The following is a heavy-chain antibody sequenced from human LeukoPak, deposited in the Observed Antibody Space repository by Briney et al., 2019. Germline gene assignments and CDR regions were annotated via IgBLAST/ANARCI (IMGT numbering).Heavy chain of an antibody. V-gene: IGHV4-59*01. D-gene: IGHD3-10*01. CDR3: ARRGVRGMGSWYFDY. CDR2: IYYSGST. CDR1: GGSISSYY. Sequence: MPSETLSLTCTVSGGSISSYYWSWIRQPPGKGLEWIGYIYYSGSTNYNPSLKSRVTISVDTSKNQFSLKLSSVTAADTAVYYCARRGVRGMGSWYFDYWGQGTLVTVSS. J-gene: IGHJ4*02.